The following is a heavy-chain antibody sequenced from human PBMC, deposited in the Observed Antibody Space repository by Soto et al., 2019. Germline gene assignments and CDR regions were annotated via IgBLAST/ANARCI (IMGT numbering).Heavy chain of an antibody. CDR2: IDPSDSYT. Sequence: SLKISCKASGYNFTAFWIHWVRQMPGKGLEWLGKIDPSDSYTNYSPSFEGHVTISTDNSITTAYLQWSSLRASDTALYFCARVHKNWFDSWAQGTMVTVSS. V-gene: IGHV5-10-1*01. CDR1: GYNFTAFW. J-gene: IGHJ5*01. CDR3: ARVHKNWFDS.